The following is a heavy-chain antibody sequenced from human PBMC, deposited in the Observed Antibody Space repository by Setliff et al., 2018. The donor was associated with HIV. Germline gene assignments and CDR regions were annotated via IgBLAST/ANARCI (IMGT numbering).Heavy chain of an antibody. D-gene: IGHD3-22*01. Sequence: SCAASGFTFSSYAMHWVRQAPGKGLEWVSYISSSGSTIYYADSVKGRFTISRDNAKNSLYLQMNSLRAEDTAVYYCARASYYYDSSGWGDYWGQGTLVTVSS. CDR1: GFTFSSYA. CDR3: ARASYYYDSSGWGDY. CDR2: ISSSGSTI. V-gene: IGHV3-48*03. J-gene: IGHJ4*02.